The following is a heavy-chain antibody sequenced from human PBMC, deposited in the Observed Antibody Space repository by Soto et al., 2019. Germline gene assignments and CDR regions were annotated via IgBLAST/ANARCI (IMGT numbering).Heavy chain of an antibody. CDR3: AREGVAAPYYYYGMDV. V-gene: IGHV4-59*01. CDR2: ISYTGST. J-gene: IGHJ6*02. CDR1: GDSIRSYY. D-gene: IGHD2-15*01. Sequence: SLTCTVSGDSIRSYYWSWIRQPPGKGLEWIGYISYTGSTHYNPSLKSRVTISADTSKNQFSLKLSSVTTADTALYYCAREGVAAPYYYYGMDVWGQGSTVTVSS.